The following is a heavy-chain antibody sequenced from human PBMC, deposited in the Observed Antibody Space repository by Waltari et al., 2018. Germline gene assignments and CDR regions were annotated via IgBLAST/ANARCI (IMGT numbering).Heavy chain of an antibody. CDR2: ISYDGSNK. D-gene: IGHD2-15*01. CDR1: GFTFSSYA. Sequence: QVQLVESGGGVVQPGRSLRLSCAASGFTFSSYAMHWVRQAPGKGLEWVAVISYDGSNKYYADSVKGRFTISRDNSKNTLYLQMNSLRAEDTAVYYCARDCSGGSCYSLDYWGQGTLVTVSS. J-gene: IGHJ4*02. CDR3: ARDCSGGSCYSLDY. V-gene: IGHV3-30-3*01.